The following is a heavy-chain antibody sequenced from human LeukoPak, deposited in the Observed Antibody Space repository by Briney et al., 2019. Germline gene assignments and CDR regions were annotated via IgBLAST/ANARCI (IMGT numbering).Heavy chain of an antibody. CDR2: ISSSSSYI. CDR1: GFTFSRYS. CDR3: ARGDSSGQGY. D-gene: IGHD6-19*01. V-gene: IGHV3-21*01. Sequence: GGSLRLSCAASGFTFSRYSMNWVRQAPGKGLEWVSSISSSSSYIYYADSVKGRFTISRDDAKNSLYLQMNSLRAEDTAVYYCARGDSSGQGYWGQGTLVTVSS. J-gene: IGHJ4*02.